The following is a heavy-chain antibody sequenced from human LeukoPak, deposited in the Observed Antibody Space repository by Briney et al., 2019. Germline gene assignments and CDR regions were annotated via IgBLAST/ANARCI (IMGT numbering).Heavy chain of an antibody. D-gene: IGHD3-10*01. J-gene: IGHJ5*02. CDR2: INPDSGDA. CDR3: AKDHGFIGSNWFDP. CDR1: GYTFTDYY. Sequence: GASVKVSCKASGYTFTDYYIHWVRQAPGQGLEWMGRINPDSGDANSAQKFQGRVIMTRDTSIRTAYMELRRLRSDDTATHYCAKDHGFIGSNWFDPWGQGALVTVSS. V-gene: IGHV1-2*06.